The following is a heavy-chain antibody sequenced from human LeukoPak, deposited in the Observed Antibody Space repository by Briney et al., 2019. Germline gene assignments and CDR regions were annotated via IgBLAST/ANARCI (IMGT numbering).Heavy chain of an antibody. V-gene: IGHV4-38-2*02. D-gene: IGHD2-15*01. J-gene: IGHJ5*02. Sequence: SETLSLTCSVSGYSISSGFYWGWIRQPPGKGLEWIGSIFHSGSTYYKSSLKSRVTISVDTSKNQFSLKLSSVTAADTAVYYCARVVGRWWLSRYGPLGWFDPWGQGTLVTVSS. CDR2: IFHSGST. CDR3: ARVVGRWWLSRYGPLGWFDP. CDR1: GYSISSGFY.